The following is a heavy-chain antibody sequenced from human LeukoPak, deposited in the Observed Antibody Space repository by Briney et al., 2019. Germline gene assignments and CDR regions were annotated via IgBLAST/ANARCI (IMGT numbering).Heavy chain of an antibody. V-gene: IGHV4-59*01. CDR1: GGSISSYY. D-gene: IGHD6-19*01. Sequence: SETLSLTCTVSGGSISSYYWSWIRQPPGKGLEWIGYIYYSGSTNYNPSLKSRVTISVDTSKNQFSLKLSSVTAADTAVYYCARGIAGSSGWYGIYYFDYWGQGTLVTVSS. J-gene: IGHJ4*02. CDR2: IYYSGST. CDR3: ARGIAGSSGWYGIYYFDY.